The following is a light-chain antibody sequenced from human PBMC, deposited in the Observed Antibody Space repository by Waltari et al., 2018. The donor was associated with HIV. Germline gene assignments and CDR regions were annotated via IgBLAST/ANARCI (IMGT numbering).Light chain of an antibody. CDR3: GTWYKNVGGAV. CDR2: DNE. CDR1: TSNIGIDY. J-gene: IGLJ3*02. V-gene: IGLV1-51*01. Sequence: QPVLTPPPSVSAAPGQPVTISSPGSTSNIGIDYVSWYQHLPGAAPKLPIYDNEARPSGIPDRFAGSRSGTSATLGITGLQTGDEAIYYCGTWYKNVGGAVFGGGTKLTVL.